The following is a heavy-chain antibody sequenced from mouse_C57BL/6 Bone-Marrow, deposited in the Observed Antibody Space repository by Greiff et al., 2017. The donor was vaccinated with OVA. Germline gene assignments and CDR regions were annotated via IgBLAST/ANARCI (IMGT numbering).Heavy chain of an antibody. CDR3: GYYYGSSYRYFDV. D-gene: IGHD1-1*01. CDR1: GYAFSSSW. CDR2: IYPGDGDT. Sequence: QVQLQQSGPELVKPGASVKISCKASGYAFSSSWMNWVKQRPGKGLEWIGRIYPGDGDTNYNGKFKGKATLTADKSSSTAYMQLSSLTSEDSAVYFCGYYYGSSYRYFDVWGTGTTVTVSS. J-gene: IGHJ1*03. V-gene: IGHV1-82*01.